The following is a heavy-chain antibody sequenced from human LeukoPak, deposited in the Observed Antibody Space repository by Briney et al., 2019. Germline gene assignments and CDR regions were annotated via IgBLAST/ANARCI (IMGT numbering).Heavy chain of an antibody. CDR1: GYTFTGYY. CDR3: ARADFYSGSYPYFDY. J-gene: IGHJ4*02. Sequence: GASVKVSCKASGYTFTGYYMHWVRQAPGQGLEWMGWINPNNGNTNYARKLQGRVTMTTDTSTSTAYMELRSLRSDDTAVYYCARADFYSGSYPYFDYWGQGTLVTVSS. CDR2: INPNNGNT. D-gene: IGHD1-26*01. V-gene: IGHV1-18*04.